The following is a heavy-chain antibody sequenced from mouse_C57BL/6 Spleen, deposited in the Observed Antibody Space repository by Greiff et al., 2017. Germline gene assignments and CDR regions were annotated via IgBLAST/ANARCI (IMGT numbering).Heavy chain of an antibody. D-gene: IGHD6-1*01. CDR1: GYTFTSYW. J-gene: IGHJ4*01. V-gene: IGHV1-52*01. CDR2: IDPSDSET. CDR3: ARWEPLGAMDY. Sequence: QVQLQQPGAELVRPGSSVKLSCKASGYTFTSYWMHWVKQRPIQGLEWIGNIDPSDSETHYNQKFKDKATLTVDESSSTAYMQLSSLTSEDSAVYYCARWEPLGAMDYWGQGTSVTVSS.